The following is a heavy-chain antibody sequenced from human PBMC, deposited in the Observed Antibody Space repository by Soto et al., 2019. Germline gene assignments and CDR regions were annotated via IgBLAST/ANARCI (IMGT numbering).Heavy chain of an antibody. CDR3: VRGRKIMTFGGRFDF. Sequence: SETLSLTCALSGASLTNGYYWGCIRQSPGKGLEWIATIYHTGSTYYNPSLKSRATISVDTSKNQFSLRLRSVTGADTAVYYCVRGRKIMTFGGRFDFWGPGTLVTVSS. CDR1: GASLTNGYY. V-gene: IGHV4-38-2*01. CDR2: IYHTGST. J-gene: IGHJ4*02. D-gene: IGHD3-16*01.